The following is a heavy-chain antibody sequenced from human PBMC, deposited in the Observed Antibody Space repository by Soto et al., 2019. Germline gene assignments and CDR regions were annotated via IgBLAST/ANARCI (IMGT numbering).Heavy chain of an antibody. CDR1: GYTFTSYG. J-gene: IGHJ4*02. CDR3: VVAAQPYYFDY. D-gene: IGHD2-15*01. CDR2: ISAYNGNT. V-gene: IGHV1-18*01. Sequence: VSVKVSCKSSGYTFTSYGISWVRQAPGQGLEWMGWISAYNGNTNYAQKLQGRVTMTTDTSTSTAYMELRSLRSDDTAVYYCVVAAQPYYFDYWGQGTLVTVSS.